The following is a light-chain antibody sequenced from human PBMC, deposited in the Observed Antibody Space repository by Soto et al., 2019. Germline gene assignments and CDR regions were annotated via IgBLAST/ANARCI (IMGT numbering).Light chain of an antibody. V-gene: IGLV2-14*01. CDR1: SSDVGAYNY. Sequence: QSVLTQPASVSGSPGQPITISCTGTSSDVGAYNYVSWYQLHPGKAPKLMIYEVNNRPSGVSHRFSGSKSGNTASLTFSGLQPEDEADYYCSSYASSGAVVFGGGTKVTVL. CDR3: SSYASSGAVV. J-gene: IGLJ3*02. CDR2: EVN.